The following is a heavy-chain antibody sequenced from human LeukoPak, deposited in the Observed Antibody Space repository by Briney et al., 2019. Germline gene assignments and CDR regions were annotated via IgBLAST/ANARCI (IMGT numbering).Heavy chain of an antibody. J-gene: IGHJ6*02. Sequence: PSETLSLTCTVSGGSISSYYWSWIRQPPGKGLEWIGYIYYSGSTNYNPSLKSRVTISVDTSKNQFSLKLSSVTAADTAVYYCAREGIMITFGGVIVIPHYGMDVWGQGTTVTVSS. CDR3: AREGIMITFGGVIVIPHYGMDV. CDR2: IYYSGST. V-gene: IGHV4-59*12. CDR1: GGSISSYY. D-gene: IGHD3-16*02.